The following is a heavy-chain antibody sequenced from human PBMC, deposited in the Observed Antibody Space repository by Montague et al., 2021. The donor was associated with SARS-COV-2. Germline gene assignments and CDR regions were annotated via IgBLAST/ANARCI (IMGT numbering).Heavy chain of an antibody. CDR2: TYYWSKWYN. CDR1: GDSVSSNSAA. Sequence: CAISGDSVSSNSAAWNWIRQSPSRGLEWLGRTYYWSKWYNDYAVSVKSRITINPDTSKNQFSLQLNSVTPEDTAVYYCARDTRIQLWFDRDYYYGMDVWGQGTTVTVSS. V-gene: IGHV6-1*01. J-gene: IGHJ6*02. D-gene: IGHD5-18*01. CDR3: ARDTRIQLWFDRDYYYGMDV.